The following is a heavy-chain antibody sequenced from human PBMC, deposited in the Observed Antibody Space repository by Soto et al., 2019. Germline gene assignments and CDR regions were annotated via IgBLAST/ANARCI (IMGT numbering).Heavy chain of an antibody. Sequence: QITLKESGPTLVKPTQTLTLTCTFSGFSLTTRGVGVGWIRQPPGKALEWLGFIYWDNDDRYSPPLKSRLSITKDTAKNQVVLTVTTVDPVDSATYYCARTPNYPSGEHYFDYWGQGTLVTVSS. V-gene: IGHV2-5*02. J-gene: IGHJ4*02. D-gene: IGHD4-17*01. CDR2: IYWDNDD. CDR1: GFSLTTRGVG. CDR3: ARTPNYPSGEHYFDY.